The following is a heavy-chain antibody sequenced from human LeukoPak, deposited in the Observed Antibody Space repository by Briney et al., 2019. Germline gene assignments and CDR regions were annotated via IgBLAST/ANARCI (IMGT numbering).Heavy chain of an antibody. CDR2: ISYDGSNK. V-gene: IGHV3-30*14. CDR3: ARGDGYNFFDY. CDR1: GFTYNICA. Sequence: GGSLRLSCAASGFTYNICAMHWVRQAPGKGLEWVATISYDGSNKYYADSVRGRFTISRDNSENTLYLQMKSLRAEDTAVYYCARGDGYNFFDYWGQGTLVTVSS. J-gene: IGHJ4*02. D-gene: IGHD5-24*01.